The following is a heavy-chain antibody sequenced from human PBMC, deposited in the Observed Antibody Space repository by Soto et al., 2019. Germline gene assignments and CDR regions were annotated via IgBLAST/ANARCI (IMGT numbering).Heavy chain of an antibody. V-gene: IGHV4-31*03. CDR1: GGSISSGGYY. CDR2: IYYSGST. J-gene: IGHJ5*02. D-gene: IGHD3-3*01. CDR3: ASSFFP. Sequence: QVQLQESGPGLVKPSQTLSLTCTVSGGSISSGGYYWSWIRQHPGKGLEWIGYIYYSGSTYYNPSLKSGVTIPVTTSKTRFSLKLTPAPPAAPAFSYCASSFFPWGQGPLVPVS.